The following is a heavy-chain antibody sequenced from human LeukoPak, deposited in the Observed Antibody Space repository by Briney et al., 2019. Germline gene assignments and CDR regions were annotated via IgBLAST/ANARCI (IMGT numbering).Heavy chain of an antibody. Sequence: GMTLRLSCAASGFTFSSYGMHWVRQAPGKGLEWVAVIWYDGSNKYYADSVKGRFTIFRDNSKNTLYLQMNSLRAEDTAVYYCARGVGATPYGLDYWGQGTLVTVSS. CDR2: IWYDGSNK. V-gene: IGHV3-33*01. D-gene: IGHD1-26*01. J-gene: IGHJ4*02. CDR3: ARGVGATPYGLDY. CDR1: GFTFSSYG.